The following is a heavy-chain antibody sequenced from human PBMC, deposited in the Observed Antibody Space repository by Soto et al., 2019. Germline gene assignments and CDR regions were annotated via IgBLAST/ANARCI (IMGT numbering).Heavy chain of an antibody. CDR3: ARVRRYYYYAMDV. CDR1: GGSISDSDYY. Sequence: LSLTCTVSGGSISDSDYYWGWIRQPPGKGLEWIGYMFYSGSPYSNPSLKSRVTISVDTPKNQFSLKLTSVTAADTAVYYCARVRRYYYYAMDVWGQGTTVTVSS. J-gene: IGHJ6*02. V-gene: IGHV4-30-4*01. CDR2: MFYSGSP.